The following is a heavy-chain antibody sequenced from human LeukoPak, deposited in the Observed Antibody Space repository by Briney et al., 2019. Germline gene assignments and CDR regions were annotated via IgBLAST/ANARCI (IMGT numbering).Heavy chain of an antibody. CDR1: GFTVSSNY. Sequence: GGSLRLSCAASGFTVSSNYMNWVRQAPGKGLEWVSYITSSSAIYYADSVKGRFTISRDNAKNSLYLQMNSLRAEDAAVYYCASRSLEWPNLDYWGQGTLVTVSS. CDR3: ASRSLEWPNLDY. CDR2: ITSSSAI. D-gene: IGHD3-3*01. J-gene: IGHJ4*02. V-gene: IGHV3-69-1*01.